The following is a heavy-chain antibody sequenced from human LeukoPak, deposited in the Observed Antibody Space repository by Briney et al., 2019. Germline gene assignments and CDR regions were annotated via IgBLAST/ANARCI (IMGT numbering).Heavy chain of an antibody. CDR1: GDSVSSSNW. CDR3: ARSTGWWSLDY. D-gene: IGHD2-8*02. J-gene: IGHJ4*02. V-gene: IGHV4-4*02. Sequence: SETLSLTCAVSGDSVSSSNWWNWVRQPPGKGLEWIGEISHGGSTKYNPSLKYRVTISKDNSKNQFSLRLSSVTAADTALYYCARSTGWWSLDYWGQGALVTVSS. CDR2: ISHGGST.